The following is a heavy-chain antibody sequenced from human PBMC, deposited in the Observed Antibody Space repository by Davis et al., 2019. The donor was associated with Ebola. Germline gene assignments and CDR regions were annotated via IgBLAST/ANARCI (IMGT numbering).Heavy chain of an antibody. V-gene: IGHV4-34*01. CDR1: GGSFSGYY. D-gene: IGHD3-22*01. J-gene: IGHJ3*02. Sequence: SQTLSLTCAVYGGSFSGYYWSWIRQPPGKGLEWIGEINHSASTNYNPSLKSRVTISVDTSKNQFSLKLSSVTAADTAVYYCASPNSSGYLAFDIWGQGTMVTVSS. CDR3: ASPNSSGYLAFDI. CDR2: INHSAST.